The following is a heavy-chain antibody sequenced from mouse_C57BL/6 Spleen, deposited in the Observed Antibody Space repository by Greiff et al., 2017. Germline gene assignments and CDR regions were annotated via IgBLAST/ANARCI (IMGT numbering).Heavy chain of an antibody. CDR1: GYTFTDYN. V-gene: IGHV1-22*01. Sequence: EVQLQQSGPELVKPGASVKMSCKASGYTFTDYNMHWVKQSHGKSLEWIGYINPNNGGTSYNQKFKGKATLTVNKSSSTAYMELRSLTSEDSAVYYCARSYGSSQGFAYWGQGTLVTVSA. CDR2: INPNNGGT. J-gene: IGHJ3*01. D-gene: IGHD1-1*01. CDR3: ARSYGSSQGFAY.